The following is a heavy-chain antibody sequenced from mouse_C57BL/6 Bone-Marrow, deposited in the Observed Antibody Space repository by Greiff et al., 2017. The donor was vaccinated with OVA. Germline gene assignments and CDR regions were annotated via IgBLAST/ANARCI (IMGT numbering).Heavy chain of an antibody. V-gene: IGHV1-69*01. Sequence: QVQLQQPGAELVMPGASVKLSCKASGYTFTSYWMHWVKQRPGQGLAWIGEIDPSDSYTNYNQKFKGKSTLTVDKSSSTAYMQLSSLTSEDSAVYYCARDSNYLFDYWGQGTTLTVSS. CDR3: ARDSNYLFDY. D-gene: IGHD2-5*01. J-gene: IGHJ2*01. CDR2: IDPSDSYT. CDR1: GYTFTSYW.